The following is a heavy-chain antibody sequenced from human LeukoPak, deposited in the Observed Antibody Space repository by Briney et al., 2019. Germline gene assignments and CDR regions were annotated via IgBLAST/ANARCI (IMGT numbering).Heavy chain of an antibody. CDR1: GFTFSSYG. CDR3: ATGKNGVPNQVDH. CDR2: IRYDGSNK. J-gene: IGHJ4*02. V-gene: IGHV3-30*02. D-gene: IGHD2-8*01. Sequence: PGGSLRLSCAASGFTFSSYGMHWVRQAPGKGLEWVAFIRYDGSNKYYADSVKGRFTISRDNSKNTLYLQMNSLRAEDTAVYYCATGKNGVPNQVDHWGQGTLVTVSS.